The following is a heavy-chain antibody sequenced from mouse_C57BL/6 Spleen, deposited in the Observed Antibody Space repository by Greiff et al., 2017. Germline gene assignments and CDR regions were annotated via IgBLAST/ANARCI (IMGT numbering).Heavy chain of an antibody. Sequence: VMLVESGPGLVQPSQSLSITCTVSGFSLTSYGVHWVRQSPGKGLEWLGVIWSGGSTDYNAAFISRLSISKDNSKSQVFFKMNSLQADDTAIYYCARGSSYDWYFDVWGTGTTVTVSS. J-gene: IGHJ1*03. CDR3: ARGSSYDWYFDV. D-gene: IGHD1-1*01. V-gene: IGHV2-2*01. CDR2: IWSGGST. CDR1: GFSLTSYG.